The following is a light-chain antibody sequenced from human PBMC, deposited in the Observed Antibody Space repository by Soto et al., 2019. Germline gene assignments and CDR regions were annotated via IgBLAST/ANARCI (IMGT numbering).Light chain of an antibody. CDR2: GTS. V-gene: IGKV1-39*01. J-gene: IGKJ5*01. Sequence: DIQMTQSPSFLSASVGDRVTISCRASQSINTYLNWYQHKPGKAPKLLIYGTSDLQSGVPSRFSGGGSGTDFTRTISSLQPEDFATYYCQQSFSTLLITFGQGTRLEFK. CDR1: QSINTY. CDR3: QQSFSTLLIT.